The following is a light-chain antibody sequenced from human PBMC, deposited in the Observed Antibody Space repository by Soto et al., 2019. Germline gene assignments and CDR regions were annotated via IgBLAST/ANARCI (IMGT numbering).Light chain of an antibody. J-gene: IGKJ1*01. V-gene: IGKV1-5*03. CDR3: QQYNSYWT. CDR1: QSISSW. Sequence: DIQMTHSPSTLSAAAGDRVTIPCPASQSISSWLAWYQQKPGKAPKLLIYKTSSLESGVPSRFSGSGSGTEFTLTISSLQPDDFATYYCQQYNSYWTFGQGTKVDIK. CDR2: KTS.